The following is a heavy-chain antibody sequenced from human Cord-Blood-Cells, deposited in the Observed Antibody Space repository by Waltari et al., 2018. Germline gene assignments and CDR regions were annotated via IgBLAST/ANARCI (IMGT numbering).Heavy chain of an antibody. D-gene: IGHD6-6*01. Sequence: QVQLQESGPGLVKPSETLSLPCTVSGGSISSYYWRWIRQPPGKGLGWIGYIYYSGRTNYNPSLKSRVTISGDTSNNQFSLKLSSGTAADTAVYYCARHRMSSSSLGYWGQGTLVTVSS. J-gene: IGHJ4*02. CDR2: IYYSGRT. V-gene: IGHV4-59*08. CDR1: GGSISSYY. CDR3: ARHRMSSSSLGY.